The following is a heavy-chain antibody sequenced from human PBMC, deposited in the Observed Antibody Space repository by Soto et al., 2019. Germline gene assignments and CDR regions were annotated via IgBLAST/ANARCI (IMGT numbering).Heavy chain of an antibody. CDR1: GVSIGSSTNY. CDR2: IYYSGTT. CDR3: ARPSGGGAFDI. D-gene: IGHD2-8*02. Sequence: PSETLYLTCTVSGVSIGSSTNYWGWVRQPPGKGLEWIGTIYYSGTTYYKPSLKSRVNISVDTSTNQFSLKLSSVTAADTAVYYCARPSGGGAFDIWGQGTMVTVSS. J-gene: IGHJ3*02. V-gene: IGHV4-39*01.